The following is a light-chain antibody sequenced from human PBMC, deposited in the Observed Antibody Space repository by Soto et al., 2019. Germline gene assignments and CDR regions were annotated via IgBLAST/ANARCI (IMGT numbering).Light chain of an antibody. CDR2: PAS. CDR3: QQGYNFPRA. V-gene: IGKV1-12*01. J-gene: IGKJ1*01. CDR1: QPISSW. Sequence: DIHMTQSPSSMYASVGDRVTITCRASQPISSWLAWYQQVPGQAPYLLIYPASTLQSGVPSRFSGSGSGKDFTLNINSLQTEDFATYYCQQGYNFPRAFGQGTRVEI.